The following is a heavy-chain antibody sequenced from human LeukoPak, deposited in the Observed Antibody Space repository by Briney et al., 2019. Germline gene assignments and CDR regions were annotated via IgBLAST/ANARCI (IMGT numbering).Heavy chain of an antibody. J-gene: IGHJ3*02. Sequence: SKTLSLTCTVSGGSISSSSYYWGWIRQPPGKGLEWIGSIYYSGSTYYNPSLKSRVTISVDTSKNQFSLKLSSVTAADTAVYYCARRGGSQYVRAFDIWGQGTMVTVSS. CDR3: ARRGGSQYVRAFDI. D-gene: IGHD1-26*01. CDR1: GGSISSSSYY. CDR2: IYYSGST. V-gene: IGHV4-39*01.